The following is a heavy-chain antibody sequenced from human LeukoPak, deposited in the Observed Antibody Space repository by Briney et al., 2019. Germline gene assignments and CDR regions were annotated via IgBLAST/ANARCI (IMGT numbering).Heavy chain of an antibody. CDR1: GGSISSYY. V-gene: IGHV4-34*01. CDR2: INHSGST. Sequence: SETLSLTCTVSGGSISSYYWSWIRQPPGKGLEWIGEINHSGSTNYNPSLKSRVTISVDTSKNQFSLKLSSVTAADTAVYYCARVGGIAARRATFDYWGQGTLVTVSS. D-gene: IGHD6-6*01. J-gene: IGHJ4*02. CDR3: ARVGGIAARRATFDY.